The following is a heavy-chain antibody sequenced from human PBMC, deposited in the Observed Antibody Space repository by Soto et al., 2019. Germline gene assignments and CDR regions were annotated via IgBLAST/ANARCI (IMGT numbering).Heavy chain of an antibody. V-gene: IGHV4-39*01. Sequence: SETLSLTCTVSGGSISSSSYYWGWIRQPPGKGLEWIGSIYYSGSTYYNPSLKSRVTISVDTSKNQFSLKLSSVTAADTAVYYCARAMVRAMSGFDPWGQGTLVTVSS. CDR3: ARAMVRAMSGFDP. CDR2: IYYSGST. J-gene: IGHJ5*02. D-gene: IGHD3-10*01. CDR1: GGSISSSSYY.